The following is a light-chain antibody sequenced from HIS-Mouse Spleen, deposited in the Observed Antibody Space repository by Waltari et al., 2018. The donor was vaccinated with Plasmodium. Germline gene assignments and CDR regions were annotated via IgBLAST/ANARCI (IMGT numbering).Light chain of an antibody. V-gene: IGKV1-39*01. CDR3: QQSYSTWT. CDR2: AAS. CDR1: PSISSY. Sequence: DIQMTQSPSSLSASVGDRVTITCRASPSISSYLNWYQQKPGKPPKLLIYAASSLQSGVPSRFSGSGSGTDFTLSISSLQPEDFATYYCQQSYSTWTFGQGTKVEIK. J-gene: IGKJ1*01.